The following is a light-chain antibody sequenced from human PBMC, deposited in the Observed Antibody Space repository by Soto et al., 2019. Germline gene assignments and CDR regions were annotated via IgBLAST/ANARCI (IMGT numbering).Light chain of an antibody. J-gene: IGKJ3*01. CDR1: QSVSSSY. Sequence: EIVLTQSPGTLSLSPGERATLSCRASQSVSSSYLAWYQQKPGQAPRLLIYGASSRATGIPDRFSGSGSGTEFTLTISSLQSEDFAVYYCQQYNNWPPPFGPGTKVDIK. CDR2: GAS. V-gene: IGKV3-20*01. CDR3: QQYNNWPPP.